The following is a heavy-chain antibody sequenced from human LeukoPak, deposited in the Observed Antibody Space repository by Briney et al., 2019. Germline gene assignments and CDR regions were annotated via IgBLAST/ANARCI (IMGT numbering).Heavy chain of an antibody. CDR1: GGSFSGYY. D-gene: IGHD1-26*01. Sequence: PSETLSLTCAVYGGSFSGYYWSWIRQPPGKGLEWIGEVHLSGATNYNPSLESRVSMSIDKSKNHLSLEVTSVTAADTAIYYCTRESGAFSPFGFWGQGTLLTVSS. CDR3: TRESGAFSPFGF. V-gene: IGHV4-34*01. CDR2: VHLSGAT. J-gene: IGHJ4*02.